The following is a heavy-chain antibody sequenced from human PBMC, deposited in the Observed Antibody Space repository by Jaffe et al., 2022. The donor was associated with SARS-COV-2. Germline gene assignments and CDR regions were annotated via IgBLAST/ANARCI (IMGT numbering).Heavy chain of an antibody. V-gene: IGHV4-59*01. Sequence: QVQLQESGPGLVKPSETLSLTCTVSGGSISSYYWSWIRQPPGKGLEWIGYIYYSGSTNYNPSLKSRVTISVDTSKNQFSLKLSSVTAADTAVYYCARVLSSSWYQYNWFDPWGQGTLVTVSS. D-gene: IGHD6-13*01. J-gene: IGHJ5*02. CDR2: IYYSGST. CDR1: GGSISSYY. CDR3: ARVLSSSWYQYNWFDP.